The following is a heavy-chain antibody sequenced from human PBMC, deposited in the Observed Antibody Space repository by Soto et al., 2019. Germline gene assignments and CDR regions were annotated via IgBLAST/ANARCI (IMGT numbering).Heavy chain of an antibody. Sequence: PGGSLRLSCSASGFTFSSYAMHWVRQAPGKGLEYVSAISSNGGSTYYADSVKGRFTISRDNSKNTLYLQMSSLRAEDTAVYYCVRSYYDFWSGYYTGGYYFDYWGQGTLVTVSP. CDR1: GFTFSSYA. CDR3: VRSYYDFWSGYYTGGYYFDY. V-gene: IGHV3-64D*06. J-gene: IGHJ4*02. D-gene: IGHD3-3*01. CDR2: ISSNGGST.